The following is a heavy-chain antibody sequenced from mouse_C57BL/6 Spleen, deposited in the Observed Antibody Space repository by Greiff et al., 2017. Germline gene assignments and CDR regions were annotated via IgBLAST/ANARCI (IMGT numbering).Heavy chain of an antibody. CDR2: IYPGDGDT. CDR3: AREYGRGFMDY. Sequence: QVQLKQSGPELVKPGASVKISCKASGYAFSSSWMNWVKQRPGKGLEWIGRIYPGDGDTNYNGKFKGKATLTADKSSSTAYMQLSSLTSEDSAVYFCAREYGRGFMDYWGQGTSVTVSS. CDR1: GYAFSSSW. D-gene: IGHD2-10*02. V-gene: IGHV1-82*01. J-gene: IGHJ4*01.